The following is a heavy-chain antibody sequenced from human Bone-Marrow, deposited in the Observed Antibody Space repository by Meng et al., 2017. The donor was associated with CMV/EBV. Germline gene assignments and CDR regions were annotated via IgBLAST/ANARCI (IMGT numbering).Heavy chain of an antibody. V-gene: IGHV3-7*01. D-gene: IGHD4-11*01. J-gene: IGHJ6*02. CDR1: GFTFSSYW. CDR2: IKQDGSEK. CDR3: ARVTTLYYYYGMDV. Sequence: GESLKISCAASGFTFSSYWMSWVRQAPGKGLEWVANIKQDGSEKYYVDSVKGRFTISRDNAKNSLYLQMNSLRAEDTAVYYCARVTTLYYYYGMDVWGQGTTVTVSS.